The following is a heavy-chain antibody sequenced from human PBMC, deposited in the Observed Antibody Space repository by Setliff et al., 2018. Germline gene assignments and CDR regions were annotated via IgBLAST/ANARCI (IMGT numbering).Heavy chain of an antibody. Sequence: PSETLSLTCTVSGGSLSTCYWSWIRQSPGRGLEYIGYVYYNGAADYSPSLKSRVTLSVDTSKNQFSLKLTSVTAADTAVYYCARGGTFRYFDYWGQGTPVTVSS. J-gene: IGHJ4*02. CDR3: ARGGTFRYFDY. D-gene: IGHD5-12*01. CDR2: VYYNGAA. CDR1: GGSLSTCY. V-gene: IGHV4-59*01.